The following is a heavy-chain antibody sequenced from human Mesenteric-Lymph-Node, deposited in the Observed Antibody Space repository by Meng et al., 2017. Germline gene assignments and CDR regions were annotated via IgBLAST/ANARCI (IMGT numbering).Heavy chain of an antibody. J-gene: IGHJ4*02. CDR3: ASHEDYYGSGSYYI. V-gene: IGHV1-69*06. CDR1: GGTFSSYA. D-gene: IGHD3-10*01. CDR2: IIPIFGTA. Sequence: QVQVVQFGGEVKKPGSSVKGACKASGGTFSSYAISWVRQAPGQGLEWMGGIIPIFGTANYAQKFQGRVTITADKSTSTAYMELSSMRSEDTAVYYCASHEDYYGSGSYYIWGQGTLVTVSS.